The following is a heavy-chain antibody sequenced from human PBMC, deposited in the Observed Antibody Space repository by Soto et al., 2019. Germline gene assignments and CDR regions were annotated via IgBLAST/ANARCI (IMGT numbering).Heavy chain of an antibody. Sequence: QVPLVQSGAEVKKPGSSVKVSCKASGGTFSSYTISWVRQAPGQGLEWMGRIIPILGIANYAQKFQGRVTITADKSTSTAYMELSSLRSEDTAVYYCASGYYYYYGMDVWGQGTTVTVSS. CDR3: ASGYYYYYGMDV. J-gene: IGHJ6*02. CDR2: IIPILGIA. CDR1: GGTFSSYT. V-gene: IGHV1-69*02.